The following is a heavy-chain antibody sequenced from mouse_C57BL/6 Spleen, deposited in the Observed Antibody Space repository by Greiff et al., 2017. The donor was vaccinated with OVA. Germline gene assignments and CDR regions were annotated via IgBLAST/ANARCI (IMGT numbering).Heavy chain of an antibody. V-gene: IGHV1-69*01. D-gene: IGHD2-4*01. CDR3: ARLGDYDNY. CDR2: IDPSDSYT. CDR1: GYTFTSYW. J-gene: IGHJ2*01. Sequence: QVQLQQPGAELVMPGASVKLSCKASGYTFTSYWMHWVKQRPGKGLEWIGEIDPSDSYTNYNQKFKGKSTLTVDKSSSTAYMQLSSLTSEDSAVYYCARLGDYDNYWGQGTTLTVSS.